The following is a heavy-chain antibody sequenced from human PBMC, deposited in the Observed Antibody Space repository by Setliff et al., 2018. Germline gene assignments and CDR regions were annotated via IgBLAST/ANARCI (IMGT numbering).Heavy chain of an antibody. Sequence: PSETLSLTCAVSGVSVNSLTWWSWVRQTPGKGLEWIGFIYHDGNNNNHPSVHYSPSLKSRVTISIDKSKNQFSLSLTSVTAADTAVYYCAKGDGGYPSDSWGQGSLVTVSS. CDR2: IYHDGNN. CDR3: AKGDGGYPSDS. V-gene: IGHV4-4*02. J-gene: IGHJ4*02. CDR1: GVSVNSLTW. D-gene: IGHD2-15*01.